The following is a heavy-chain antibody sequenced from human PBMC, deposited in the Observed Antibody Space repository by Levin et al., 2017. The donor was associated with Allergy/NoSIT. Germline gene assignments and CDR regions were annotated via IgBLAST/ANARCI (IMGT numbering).Heavy chain of an antibody. J-gene: IGHJ5*02. Sequence: ASVKVSCKASGGTFSSYAISWVRQAPGQGLEWMGRVIPILGIANYAQKFQGRVTITADKSTSTAYMELSSLRSEDTAVYYCARVHCSSTSCYGSWFDPWGQGTLVTVSS. CDR2: VIPILGIA. CDR3: ARVHCSSTSCYGSWFDP. CDR1: GGTFSSYA. D-gene: IGHD2-2*01. V-gene: IGHV1-69*04.